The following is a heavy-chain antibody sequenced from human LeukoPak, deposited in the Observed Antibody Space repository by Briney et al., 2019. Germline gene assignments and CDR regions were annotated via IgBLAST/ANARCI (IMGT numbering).Heavy chain of an antibody. Sequence: SGPTLVKPTQTLTLTCTFSGFSLNTSAVGVAWIRQPPGKGLEWIGNIYYSGSTYYNPSLKSRVTISVDTSKNQFSLKLSSVTAADTAVYYCARGWQWLPRDYWGQGTLVTVSS. CDR3: ARGWQWLPRDY. CDR2: IYYSGST. V-gene: IGHV4-39*01. D-gene: IGHD6-19*01. J-gene: IGHJ4*02. CDR1: GFSLNTSAVG.